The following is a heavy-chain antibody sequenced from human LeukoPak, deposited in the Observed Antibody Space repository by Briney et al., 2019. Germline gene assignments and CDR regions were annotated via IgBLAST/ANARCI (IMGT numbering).Heavy chain of an antibody. D-gene: IGHD6-6*01. CDR2: IRQDGSEQ. V-gene: IGHV3-7*01. CDR1: GFTFSRFW. J-gene: IGHJ4*02. Sequence: GGSLRLSCAASGFTFSRFWMTWVRQAPGKGLGWVANIRQDGSEQYYLDSVKGRFTISKDNADNSLYLQMNSLRSADTAIYYCARGISAARRYYFDSWGQGILVTVS. CDR3: ARGISAARRYYFDS.